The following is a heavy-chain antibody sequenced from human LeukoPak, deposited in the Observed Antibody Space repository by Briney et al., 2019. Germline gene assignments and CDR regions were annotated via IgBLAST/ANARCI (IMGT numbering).Heavy chain of an antibody. D-gene: IGHD6-13*01. CDR2: INPKSGVT. V-gene: IGHV1-2*02. CDR1: GYPFTDYF. J-gene: IGHJ1*01. CDR3: ARDWGSAAATAEYFQH. Sequence: ASVKVSCKTSGYPFTDYFMHWVRQAPGQGPEWMGWINPKSGVTNYAQKFQGRVTMTRDTSISTAYMELSRLRSDDTAVYYWARDWGSAAATAEYFQHWGQDTLVTVSS.